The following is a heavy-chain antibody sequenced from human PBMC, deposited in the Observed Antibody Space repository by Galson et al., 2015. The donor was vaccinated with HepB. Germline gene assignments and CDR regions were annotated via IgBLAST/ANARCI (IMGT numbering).Heavy chain of an antibody. Sequence: PPTLSCAAPGFTLSNYATSRLRQAPGKRLDWVSVISGSGSDTYYTDPAKGRFTIPRDNSKNTLFLQMNYLRVEDTAVYYCARGRQLDPWGQGTPVTVSS. CDR1: GFTLSNYA. CDR3: ARGRQLDP. D-gene: IGHD3-16*01. V-gene: IGHV3-23*01. CDR2: ISGSGSDT. J-gene: IGHJ5*02.